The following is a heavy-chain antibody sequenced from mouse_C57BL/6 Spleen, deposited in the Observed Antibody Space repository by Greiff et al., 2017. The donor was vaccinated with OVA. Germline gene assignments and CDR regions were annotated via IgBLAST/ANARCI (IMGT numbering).Heavy chain of an antibody. CDR1: GYTFTSYW. D-gene: IGHD1-1*01. CDR3: ARLEYGLDY. Sequence: QVQLQQPGAELVMPGASVKLSCKASGYTFTSYWMHWVKQRPGQGLEWIGEIDPSDSYTNYNQKFKGKSTLTVDKSSSTAYMQLSSLTSEDSAVYYCARLEYGLDYWGQGTTLTVSS. CDR2: IDPSDSYT. J-gene: IGHJ2*01. V-gene: IGHV1-69*01.